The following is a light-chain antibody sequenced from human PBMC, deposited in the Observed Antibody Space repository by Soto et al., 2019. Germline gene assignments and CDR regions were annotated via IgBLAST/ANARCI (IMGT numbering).Light chain of an antibody. CDR2: DDN. Sequence: VLTQPPSVSAAPGQKVTISCSGSSANIGGNSVSWYQQFPGTAPKLLIYDDNKRPSGIPDRFSGSKSGTSATLGITGFQTGDEADYYCGSWDSSLSAYVFGTGTKVTVL. CDR3: GSWDSSLSAYV. J-gene: IGLJ1*01. CDR1: SANIGGNS. V-gene: IGLV1-51*01.